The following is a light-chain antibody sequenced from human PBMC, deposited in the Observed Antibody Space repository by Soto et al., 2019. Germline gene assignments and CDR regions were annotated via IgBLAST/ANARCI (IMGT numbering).Light chain of an antibody. CDR2: YVS. Sequence: EVVMTQSPLSLPVTLGQPASISCRSSQSLAYIDGNTYLTWFHQRPGQSPRRLIYYVSNRDSGVPDRFSGSGSGTDFTLNISRVQADDAGIYYCMQSTHWPPYTFGPGTKLEIK. CDR3: MQSTHWPPYT. V-gene: IGKV2-30*01. J-gene: IGKJ2*01. CDR1: QSLAYIDGNTY.